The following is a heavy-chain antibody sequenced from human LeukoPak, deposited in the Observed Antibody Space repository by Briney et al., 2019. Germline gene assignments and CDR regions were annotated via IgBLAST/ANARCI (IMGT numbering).Heavy chain of an antibody. CDR3: ARVQWELDAFDI. V-gene: IGHV3-23*01. CDR1: GFTFSSYA. J-gene: IGHJ3*02. D-gene: IGHD1-26*01. Sequence: GGSLRLSCAASGFTFSSYAMSWVRQAPGKGLEWVSAISGSGGSTYYADSVKGRFTISRDNSKNTLYLQMNSLRAEDTAVYYCARVQWELDAFDIWGQGTMVTVSS. CDR2: ISGSGGST.